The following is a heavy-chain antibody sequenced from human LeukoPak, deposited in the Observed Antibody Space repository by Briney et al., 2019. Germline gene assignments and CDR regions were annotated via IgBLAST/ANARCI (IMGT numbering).Heavy chain of an antibody. J-gene: IGHJ4*02. Sequence: SETLSLTCTVSGGSISSYYWSWIRQPPGKGLEWIGYIYYSGSTNYNPPLKSRVTISVDTSKNQFSLKLSSVTAADTAVYYCARSRAGRVWFDYWGQGTLVTVSS. CDR1: GGSISSYY. D-gene: IGHD3-16*01. V-gene: IGHV4-59*08. CDR2: IYYSGST. CDR3: ARSRAGRVWFDY.